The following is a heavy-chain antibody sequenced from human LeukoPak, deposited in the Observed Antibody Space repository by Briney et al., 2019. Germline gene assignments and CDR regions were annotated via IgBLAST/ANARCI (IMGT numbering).Heavy chain of an antibody. Sequence: GGSLRLSCAASGFTFSSYWMSWVRQAPGKGLEWVANIKQDGSEKYYVDSVKGQFTISRDNAKNSLYLQMNSLRAEDTAVYYCARDVYDFWSGTGRWFDPWGQGTLVTVSS. CDR1: GFTFSSYW. D-gene: IGHD3-3*01. J-gene: IGHJ5*02. V-gene: IGHV3-7*01. CDR3: ARDVYDFWSGTGRWFDP. CDR2: IKQDGSEK.